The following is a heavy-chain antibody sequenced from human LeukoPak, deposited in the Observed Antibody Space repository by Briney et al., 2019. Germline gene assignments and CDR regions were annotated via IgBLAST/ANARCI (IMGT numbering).Heavy chain of an antibody. Sequence: ASVKVSCKASGYTFTGYYMHWVRQAPGQGLEWMGWINPNSGGTNYAQKFQGRVTMTRDTSISTAYVELSRLRSDDTAVYYCARDQGAGTDRFRMNYYYGMDVWGQGTTVTVSS. CDR1: GYTFTGYY. D-gene: IGHD6-13*01. CDR2: INPNSGGT. V-gene: IGHV1-2*02. J-gene: IGHJ6*02. CDR3: ARDQGAGTDRFRMNYYYGMDV.